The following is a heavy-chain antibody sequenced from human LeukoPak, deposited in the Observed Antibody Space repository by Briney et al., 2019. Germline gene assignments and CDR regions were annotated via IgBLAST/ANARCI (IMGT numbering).Heavy chain of an antibody. Sequence: GRSLRLSCAASGFTFSSYAMHWVRQAPGKGLEWVAVISYDGSNKYYADSVKGRFTISRDNSKNTLYLQMNSLRAEDTAVYYCARDRGEYYFDYWGQGTLVTVSS. CDR2: ISYDGSNK. CDR1: GFTFSSYA. D-gene: IGHD5-24*01. V-gene: IGHV3-30-3*01. J-gene: IGHJ4*02. CDR3: ARDRGEYYFDY.